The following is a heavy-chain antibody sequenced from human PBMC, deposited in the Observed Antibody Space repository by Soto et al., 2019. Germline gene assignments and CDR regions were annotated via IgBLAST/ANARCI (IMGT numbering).Heavy chain of an antibody. Sequence: QVQLVQSGAEVKKPGASVKVSCKASGYTFTSYYMHWVRQAPGQGLEWMGIINPSGGSTSYAQKFQGRVTMTRDTSTSTVYIELSSLRSEDTAVYYCARDGGADCSGGSCYSGLRYYYYGMDVWGQGTTVTVSS. V-gene: IGHV1-46*01. CDR2: INPSGGST. CDR3: ARDGGADCSGGSCYSGLRYYYYGMDV. D-gene: IGHD2-15*01. CDR1: GYTFTSYY. J-gene: IGHJ6*02.